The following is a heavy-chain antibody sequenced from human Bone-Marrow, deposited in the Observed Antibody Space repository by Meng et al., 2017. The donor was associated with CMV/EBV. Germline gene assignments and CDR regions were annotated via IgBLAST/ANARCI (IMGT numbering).Heavy chain of an antibody. J-gene: IGHJ4*02. Sequence: GGSLRLSCVASGFTFNTYWMSWVRQAPGKGLEWVANIKQDGSEKYYVGSVKGRFTISRDNAKNSLYLQMNSLRAEDTAVYYCARDPRVKSYVVVPAASDYWGQGTTVTVSS. CDR2: IKQDGSEK. V-gene: IGHV3-7*01. D-gene: IGHD2-2*01. CDR1: GFTFNTYW. CDR3: ARDPRVKSYVVVPAASDY.